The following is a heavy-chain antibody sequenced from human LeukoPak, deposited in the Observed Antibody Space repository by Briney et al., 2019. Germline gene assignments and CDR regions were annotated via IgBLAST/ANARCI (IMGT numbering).Heavy chain of an antibody. CDR1: GGSISSYY. J-gene: IGHJ4*02. D-gene: IGHD3-22*01. Sequence: SENLSLTCTVSGGSISSYYWSWIRQPPGKGLEWIGYIYYSGSTNYNPSLKSRVTISVDTSKNQFSLKLSSVTAADTAVYYCAREVTYYYDSSGSFDYWGQGTLVTVSS. CDR3: AREVTYYYDSSGSFDY. CDR2: IYYSGST. V-gene: IGHV4-59*01.